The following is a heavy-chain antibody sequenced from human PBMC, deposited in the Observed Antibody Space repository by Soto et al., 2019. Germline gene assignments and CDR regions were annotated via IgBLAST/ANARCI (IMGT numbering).Heavy chain of an antibody. CDR1: GGTFSSYA. CDR3: ARGIIAVAGTCLGY. CDR2: IIPIFGTA. J-gene: IGHJ4*02. D-gene: IGHD6-19*01. Sequence: GASVKVSCKASGGTFSSYAISWVRQAPGQGLEWMGGIIPIFGTANYAQKFQGRVTITADESTSTAYMELSSLRSEDTAVYYCARGIIAVAGTCLGYWGQGTLVTVSS. V-gene: IGHV1-69*13.